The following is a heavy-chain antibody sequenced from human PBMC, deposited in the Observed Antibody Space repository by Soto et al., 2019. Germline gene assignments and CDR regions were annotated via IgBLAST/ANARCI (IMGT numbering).Heavy chain of an antibody. CDR1: GYSFTSYW. J-gene: IGHJ6*02. CDR2: IYPGDSDT. D-gene: IGHD1-26*01. V-gene: IGHV5-51*01. Sequence: PGESLKISCKGSGYSFTSYWIGWVRQMPGKGLEWMGIIYPGDSDTRYSPSFQGQVTISADKSISTAYLQWSSLKASDTAMYYCARLGATTGYYYYGMDVWGQGTTVTVSS. CDR3: ARLGATTGYYYYGMDV.